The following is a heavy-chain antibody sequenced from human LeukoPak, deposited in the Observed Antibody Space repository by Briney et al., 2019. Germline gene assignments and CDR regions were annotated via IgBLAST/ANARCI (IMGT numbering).Heavy chain of an antibody. CDR2: IIPIFGTA. D-gene: IGHD2-15*01. Sequence: SVKVSCKASGGTFISYAISWVRQAPGQGLEGMGGIIPIFGTANYAQKFQGRVTITADESTSTAYMEQSSLRSEDTAVYYCARGSLRYCSGGSCHYFDYWGQGTLVTVSS. CDR1: GGTFISYA. J-gene: IGHJ4*02. V-gene: IGHV1-69*13. CDR3: ARGSLRYCSGGSCHYFDY.